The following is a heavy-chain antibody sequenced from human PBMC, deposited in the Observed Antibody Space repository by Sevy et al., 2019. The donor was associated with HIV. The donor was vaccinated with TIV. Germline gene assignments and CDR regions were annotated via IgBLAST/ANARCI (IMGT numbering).Heavy chain of an antibody. V-gene: IGHV3-21*01. CDR2: IRSSSSYI. CDR1: GFTFSSYS. J-gene: IGHJ6*02. CDR3: ARAGGIAVAGPGGYYGMDV. D-gene: IGHD6-19*01. Sequence: GGSLRLSCAASGFTFSSYSMNWVRQAPGKGLEWVSFIRSSSSYIYYADSVKGRFTISRDNAKNSRYLQMNSLRAEDTAVYYCARAGGIAVAGPGGYYGMDVWGQGTTVTVSS.